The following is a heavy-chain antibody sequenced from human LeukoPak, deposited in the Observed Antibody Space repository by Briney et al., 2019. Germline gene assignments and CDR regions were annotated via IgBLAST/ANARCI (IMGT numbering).Heavy chain of an antibody. J-gene: IGHJ4*02. V-gene: IGHV3-23*01. CDR3: AKGMRRDGYKESFDY. CDR1: GFTFSSYA. CDR2: ISSSGGST. D-gene: IGHD5-24*01. Sequence: GGSLRLSCAASGFTFSSYAMSWVRQPPGKGLEWVSAISSSGGSTYYADSVKGRFTISRDNSKNTLYLQMNSLRAEDTAVYYCAKGMRRDGYKESFDYWGQGTLVTVSS.